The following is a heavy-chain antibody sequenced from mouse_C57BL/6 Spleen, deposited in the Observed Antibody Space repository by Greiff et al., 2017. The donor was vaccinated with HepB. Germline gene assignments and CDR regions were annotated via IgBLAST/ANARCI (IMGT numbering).Heavy chain of an antibody. V-gene: IGHV1-26*01. Sequence: EVQLQQSGPELVKPGASVKISCKASGYTFTDYYMNWVKQSHGKSLEWIGDINPNNGGTSYNQKFKGKATLTVDKSSSTAYMELRSLTSEDSAVYYCARKRGGITTVVGYFDVWGTGTTVTVSS. J-gene: IGHJ1*03. CDR3: ARKRGGITTVVGYFDV. CDR2: INPNNGGT. D-gene: IGHD1-1*01. CDR1: GYTFTDYY.